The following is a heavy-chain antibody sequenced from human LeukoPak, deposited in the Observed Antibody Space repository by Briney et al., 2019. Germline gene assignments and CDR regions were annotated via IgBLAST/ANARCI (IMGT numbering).Heavy chain of an antibody. V-gene: IGHV1-69*05. Sequence: ASVKVSCKASGGTFSSYAISWVRQAAGQGLEWMGGIIPIFGTANYAQKFQGRVTITTDESTSTAYMELSSLRSEDTAVYYCARDRNYYDSSGLYYWGQGTLVTVSS. CDR1: GGTFSSYA. CDR3: ARDRNYYDSSGLYY. D-gene: IGHD3-22*01. CDR2: IIPIFGTA. J-gene: IGHJ4*02.